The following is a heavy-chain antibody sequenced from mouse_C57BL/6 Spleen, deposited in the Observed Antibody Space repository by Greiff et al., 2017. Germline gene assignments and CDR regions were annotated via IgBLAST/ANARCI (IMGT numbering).Heavy chain of an antibody. D-gene: IGHD2-3*01. CDR2: IYPRSGNT. CDR1: GYTFTSYG. Sequence: VHLVESGAELARPGASVKLSCKASGYTFTSYGISWVKQRTGQGLEWIGEIYPRSGNTYYNEKFKGKATLTADKSSSTAYMELRSLTSEDSAVYFCARGYDGYYDYYAMDYWGQGTSVTVSS. V-gene: IGHV1-81*01. J-gene: IGHJ4*01. CDR3: ARGYDGYYDYYAMDY.